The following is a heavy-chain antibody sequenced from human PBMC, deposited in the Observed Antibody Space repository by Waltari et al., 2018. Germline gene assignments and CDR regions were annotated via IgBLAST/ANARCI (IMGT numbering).Heavy chain of an antibody. Sequence: QLQLQESGPGLVKPSETLSLTCTVSGGSISSRSYYWGWIRQPPGKGLEWIGSIYYSGSTYYNPSLKSRVTISVDTSKNQFSLKLSSVTAADTAVYYCARQSGYSSSWYYFDYWGQGTLVTVSS. D-gene: IGHD6-13*01. CDR3: ARQSGYSSSWYYFDY. J-gene: IGHJ4*02. CDR1: GGSISSRSYY. CDR2: IYYSGST. V-gene: IGHV4-39*07.